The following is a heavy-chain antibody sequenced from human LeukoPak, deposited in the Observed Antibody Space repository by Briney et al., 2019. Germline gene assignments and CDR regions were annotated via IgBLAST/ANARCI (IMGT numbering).Heavy chain of an antibody. CDR1: GFTLSSSW. Sequence: GGSLRLSCAASGFTLSSSWMGWVRQTPGKGLEWVAMIQEDGSGETYVDSVQGRLTIFRDNAKNSLYLQMHSLRVEDTSVYYCTRGGGDLWGQGTLVTVSS. V-gene: IGHV3-7*01. D-gene: IGHD2-21*02. J-gene: IGHJ4*01. CDR3: TRGGGDL. CDR2: IQEDGSGE.